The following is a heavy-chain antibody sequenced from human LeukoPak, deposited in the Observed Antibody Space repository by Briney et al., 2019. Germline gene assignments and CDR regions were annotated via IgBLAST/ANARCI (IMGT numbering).Heavy chain of an antibody. V-gene: IGHV1-2*02. J-gene: IGHJ5*02. CDR2: INPNSGGT. D-gene: IGHD3-10*01. Sequence: GASVTVSCKASGYTFTGYYMHWVRQAPGQGLEWMGWINPNSGGTNYAQKFQGRVTMTRDTSISTAYMELSRLRSDDTAVYYCARGAEVPYYYGSGKNPWFDPWGQGTLVTVSS. CDR1: GYTFTGYY. CDR3: ARGAEVPYYYGSGKNPWFDP.